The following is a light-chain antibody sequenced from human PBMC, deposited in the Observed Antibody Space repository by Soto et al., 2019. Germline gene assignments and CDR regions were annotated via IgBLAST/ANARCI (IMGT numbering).Light chain of an antibody. CDR1: QSVSSYY. Sequence: EMVLTQSPGTLSLSPGEIATLSCRASQSVSSYYLAWYQQKPGQAPRLLIYAASSMATGIPDRFSGGESGTDFTLTISRLEPEDFAVYYCQQCGSSPWTFGQGTKVEIK. V-gene: IGKV3-20*01. J-gene: IGKJ1*01. CDR3: QQCGSSPWT. CDR2: AAS.